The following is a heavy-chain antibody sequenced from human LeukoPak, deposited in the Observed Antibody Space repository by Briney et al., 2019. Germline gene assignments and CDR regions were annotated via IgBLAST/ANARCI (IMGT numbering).Heavy chain of an antibody. D-gene: IGHD3-10*01. CDR1: GYTFTSYG. Sequence: ASVKVSCKASGYTFTSYGISWVRQAPGQGLEWMGWISAYNGNTNYAQKLQGRVTMTTDTSTSTAYMELRSLRSDDTAVYYCARVPITMVRVVIREEGNWFDPWGQGTLVTVSS. CDR3: ARVPITMVRVVIREEGNWFDP. V-gene: IGHV1-18*01. CDR2: ISAYNGNT. J-gene: IGHJ5*02.